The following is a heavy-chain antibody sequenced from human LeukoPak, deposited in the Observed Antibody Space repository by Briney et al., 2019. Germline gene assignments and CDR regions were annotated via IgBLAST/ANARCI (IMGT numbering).Heavy chain of an antibody. CDR1: GGTFISYA. V-gene: IGHV1-69*01. J-gene: IGHJ4*02. Sequence: SVKVSCKASGGTFISYAISWVRQAPGQGLEWMGGIIPIFGTANYAQKFQGRVTITADESTSTAYMELSSLRSEDTAVYYCARDIAVAGNGTNHYWGQGTLVTVSS. CDR2: IIPIFGTA. CDR3: ARDIAVAGNGTNHY. D-gene: IGHD6-19*01.